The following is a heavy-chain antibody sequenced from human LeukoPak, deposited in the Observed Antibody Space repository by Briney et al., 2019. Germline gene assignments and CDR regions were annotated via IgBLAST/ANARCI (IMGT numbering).Heavy chain of an antibody. J-gene: IGHJ4*02. CDR1: GFTFSNYD. D-gene: IGHD3-10*01. V-gene: IGHV3-23*01. CDR2: ISGSGGST. CDR3: ARDVLGEGYFDY. Sequence: PGGSLRLSCAASGFTFSNYDMSWVRQTPGKGLEWVSSISGSGGSTYYADSVKGRFTISRDNSDNTLDLQMNSLRAEDTAVYYCARDVLGEGYFDYWGQGTLVTVSS.